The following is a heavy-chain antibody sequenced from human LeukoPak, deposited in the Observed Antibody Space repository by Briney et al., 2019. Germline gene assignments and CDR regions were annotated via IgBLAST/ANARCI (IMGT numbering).Heavy chain of an antibody. J-gene: IGHJ4*02. D-gene: IGHD3-22*01. CDR3: ASGGSGYGGAYFDY. Sequence: PSETLSLTCAVSGGSISSGGYCWSWIRQPPGKGLEWIGYIYYSGSTYYHPSLKSRVTISVDTSKNQFSLKLASVTAAATAVSYCASGGSGYGGAYFDYWGQGTLVTVSS. CDR2: IYYSGST. V-gene: IGHV4-30-4*07. CDR1: GGSISSGGYC.